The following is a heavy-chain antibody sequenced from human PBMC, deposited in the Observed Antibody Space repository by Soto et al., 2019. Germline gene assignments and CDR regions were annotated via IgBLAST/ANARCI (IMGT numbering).Heavy chain of an antibody. CDR2: IWYDGSNK. CDR1: GFMFSSHG. CDR3: GPDTLDY. J-gene: IGHJ4*02. V-gene: IGHV3-33*01. Sequence: QVQLVESGGGVVQPGRSLRLSCAASGFMFSSHGMHWIRQAPGKGLEWVAVIWYDGSNKYYADSVKGRFIISRDNSKNTLFLKMTRLRVEDTAVYYCGPDTLDYWGQGTLVTVSS.